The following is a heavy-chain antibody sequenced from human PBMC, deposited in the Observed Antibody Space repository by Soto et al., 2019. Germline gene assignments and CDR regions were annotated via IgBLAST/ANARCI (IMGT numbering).Heavy chain of an antibody. J-gene: IGHJ4*02. CDR3: ATGDPPSYYFDY. V-gene: IGHV1-24*01. CDR2: FDPEDGET. CDR1: GYTLTELS. Sequence: GASVKVSCKVSGYTLTELSMHWVRQAPGKGLEWMGGFDPEDGETIYAQKFQGRVTMTEDTSTDTAYTELSSLRSEDTAVYYCATGDPPSYYFDYWGQGTLVTVSS.